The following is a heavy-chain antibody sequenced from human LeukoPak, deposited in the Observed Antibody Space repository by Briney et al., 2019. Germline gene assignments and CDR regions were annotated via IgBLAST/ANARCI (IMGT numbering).Heavy chain of an antibody. Sequence: GGSLRLSCAASGFTFSSYSMNWVRQAPGKGLEWVSRISPDGTTTAFADSVEGRFAISRDNAKNTLYLQMTSLRAEDTAMYYCARDNSPGWFGPWGQGTLVTVSA. D-gene: IGHD4-11*01. J-gene: IGHJ5*02. CDR3: ARDNSPGWFGP. CDR2: ISPDGTTT. CDR1: GFTFSSYS. V-gene: IGHV3-74*01.